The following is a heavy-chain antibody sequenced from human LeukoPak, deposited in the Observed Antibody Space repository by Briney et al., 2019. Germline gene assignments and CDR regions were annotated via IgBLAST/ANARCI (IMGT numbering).Heavy chain of an antibody. J-gene: IGHJ4*02. CDR3: ASTNSLDY. CDR2: IKADGSEK. CDR1: GFTFSNYW. Sequence: GGSLRLSCSVSGFTFSNYWMNWVRQAPGKGLEWAANIKADGSEKYCVDSVKGRFTISRDNAKNSLHLQMNSLSVEDTAVYYCASTNSLDYWGQGTLVTVPS. V-gene: IGHV3-7*03. D-gene: IGHD4-23*01.